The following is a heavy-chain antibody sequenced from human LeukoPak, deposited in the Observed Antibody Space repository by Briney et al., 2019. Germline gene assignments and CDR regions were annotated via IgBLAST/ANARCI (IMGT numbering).Heavy chain of an antibody. Sequence: ASVKVSCRASGYTFTDFTDYYIHWVRQAPGQGLEWMGWINPNSGGTYYAHKFQGRVTMTRDTSITTAYMKLNRLTSDDAVVYFCVRVSTGWYFDYWGQGTLVSVSS. CDR3: VRVSTGWYFDY. J-gene: IGHJ4*02. V-gene: IGHV1-2*02. CDR1: GYTFTDFTDYY. D-gene: IGHD6-19*01. CDR2: INPNSGGT.